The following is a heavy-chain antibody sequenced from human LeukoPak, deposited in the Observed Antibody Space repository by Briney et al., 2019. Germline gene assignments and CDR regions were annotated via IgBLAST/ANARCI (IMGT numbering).Heavy chain of an antibody. Sequence: SETLSLTCAVYGGSFSGYYWSWIRQPPGKGLEWIGEINHSGSTNYNPSLKSRVTISVDTSKNQFSLKLSSVTAADTAVYYCASGGYYFDYWGQGTLVTVSS. CDR3: ASGGYYFDY. CDR1: GGSFSGYY. V-gene: IGHV4-34*01. CDR2: INHSGST. J-gene: IGHJ4*02.